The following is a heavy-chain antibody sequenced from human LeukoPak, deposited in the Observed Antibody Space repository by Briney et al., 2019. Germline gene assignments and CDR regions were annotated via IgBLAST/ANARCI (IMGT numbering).Heavy chain of an antibody. CDR3: AKPEYYSSKSYTKS. J-gene: IGHJ5*02. CDR1: GNIYKIYP. D-gene: IGHD2/OR15-2a*01. V-gene: IGHV3-30-3*02. Sequence: PGGSLRLSCAAFGNIYKIYPRHGARQAPGKGLEWVAVISYDGSNIYYADSVKGRFTISRDNSKNTLYLQMNSLRAEDTTVYYCAKPEYYSSKSYTKSWGQGTLVTVSS. CDR2: ISYDGSNI.